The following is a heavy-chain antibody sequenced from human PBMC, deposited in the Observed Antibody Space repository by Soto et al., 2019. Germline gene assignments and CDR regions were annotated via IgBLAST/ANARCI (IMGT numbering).Heavy chain of an antibody. CDR2: VNPNSGDT. CDR1: GYSFTSYD. V-gene: IGHV1-8*01. Sequence: QVQLVQSGAEVKKPGASVKVSCKASGYSFTSYDMNWVRQAPGQGLEWMGWVNPNSGDTDYAQKFQDRVTMTTDTSIRTAYMELSSLRSEDTAVYYCARVSFLAPVTGAASFDFWGQGTMVTVSS. CDR3: ARVSFLAPVTGAASFDF. J-gene: IGHJ3*01. D-gene: IGHD2-21*02.